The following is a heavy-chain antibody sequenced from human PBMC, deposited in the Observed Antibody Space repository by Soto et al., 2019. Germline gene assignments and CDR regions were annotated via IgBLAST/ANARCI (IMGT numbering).Heavy chain of an antibody. V-gene: IGHV5-51*01. CDR3: ARESYGSGDS. CDR1: GYSFTSYW. Sequence: PGESLKISCKGSGYSFTSYWIGWVRQMPGKGLEWMAIIFPSDSRTKYSPAFQGQVTISVDKSISTAYLQWGSLKASDTAMYYCARESYGSGDSWGQGTLVTVSS. J-gene: IGHJ4*02. CDR2: IFPSDSRT. D-gene: IGHD3-10*01.